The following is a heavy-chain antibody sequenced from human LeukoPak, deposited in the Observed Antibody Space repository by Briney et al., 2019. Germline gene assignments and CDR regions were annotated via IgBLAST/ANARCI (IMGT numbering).Heavy chain of an antibody. Sequence: SETLSLTCTVSGGSISSSSYYWGWIRQPPGKGLEWIGSIYYSGSTYYNPSLKSRVTISVDTSKNQFSLKLSSVTAADTAVYYCAREVVVAAKWGYYYYYYMDVWGKGTTVTISS. CDR3: AREVVVAAKWGYYYYYYMDV. CDR1: GGSISSSSYY. CDR2: IYYSGST. V-gene: IGHV4-39*07. J-gene: IGHJ6*03. D-gene: IGHD2-15*01.